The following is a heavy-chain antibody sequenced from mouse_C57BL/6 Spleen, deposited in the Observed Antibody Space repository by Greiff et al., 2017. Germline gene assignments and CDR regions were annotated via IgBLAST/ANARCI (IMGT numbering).Heavy chain of an antibody. CDR3: ARGAVVEDY. J-gene: IGHJ2*01. Sequence: VQLQQSGPELVKPGASVKISCKASGYTFTDYYMNWVKQSHGKSLEWIGDINPNNGGTSYNQKFKGKVTLTVDKSSSTAYMELRSLTSEDSAVYYCARGAVVEDYWGQGTTLTVSS. V-gene: IGHV1-26*01. CDR2: INPNNGGT. D-gene: IGHD1-1*01. CDR1: GYTFTDYY.